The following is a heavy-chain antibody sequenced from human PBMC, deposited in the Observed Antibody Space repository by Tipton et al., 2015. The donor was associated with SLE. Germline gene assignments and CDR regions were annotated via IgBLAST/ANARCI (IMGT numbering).Heavy chain of an antibody. CDR3: ARAPRYSSGYYYYMDV. V-gene: IGHV3-53*01. D-gene: IGHD6-25*01. CDR1: GFTVSSNY. CDR2: IYSGGST. Sequence: SLRLSCAASGFTVSSNYMSWVRQAPGKGLEWVSVIYSGGSTCYADSVKGRFTISRDNSKNTLYLQMNSLRAEDTAVYYCARAPRYSSGYYYYMDVWGKGTTVTVSS. J-gene: IGHJ6*03.